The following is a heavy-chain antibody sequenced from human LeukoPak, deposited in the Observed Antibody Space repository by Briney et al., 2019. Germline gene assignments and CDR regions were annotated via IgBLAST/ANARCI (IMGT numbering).Heavy chain of an antibody. Sequence: PWETLSLTCTVSGGSISSYYWSWIRQPPGKGLESIARIYTSGSTNYNPSLKSRVTMSVDTSKNPFSLKLISVPAADTSVYYYAADQSHYDYRSGYYHWGQGTLVTVSS. V-gene: IGHV4-4*07. CDR1: GGSISSYY. D-gene: IGHD3-3*01. CDR3: AADQSHYDYRSGYYH. J-gene: IGHJ5*02. CDR2: IYTSGST.